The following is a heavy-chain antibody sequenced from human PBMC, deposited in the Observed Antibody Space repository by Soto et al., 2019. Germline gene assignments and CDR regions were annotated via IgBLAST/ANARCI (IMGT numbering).Heavy chain of an antibody. Sequence: QVQLQESGPGLVKPSETLSLTCTVSGGSISSYYWSWIRQPPGKGLEWIGYIYYSGSTNYHPSLKSPVTTAVDTSKNQVSLKLSSVTAADTAVYYCARRYGPGFDYWGQGTLVTVSS. V-gene: IGHV4-59*08. D-gene: IGHD4-17*01. CDR3: ARRYGPGFDY. CDR1: GGSISSYY. J-gene: IGHJ4*02. CDR2: IYYSGST.